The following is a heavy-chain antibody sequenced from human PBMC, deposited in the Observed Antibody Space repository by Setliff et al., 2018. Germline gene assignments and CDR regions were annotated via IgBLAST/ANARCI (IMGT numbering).Heavy chain of an antibody. J-gene: IGHJ3*02. CDR3: AISSLSICSGGSCPNAFDI. D-gene: IGHD2-15*01. Sequence: ASVKVSCKASGYTLSNSILSWVRQAPGQGLEWVGWISAYNGKTYSAQKFQDRVTLTTHTSASAAYMELRGLRPDDTAIYYCAISSLSICSGGSCPNAFDIWGQGTLVTVSS. CDR2: ISAYNGKT. CDR1: GYTLSNSI. V-gene: IGHV1-18*01.